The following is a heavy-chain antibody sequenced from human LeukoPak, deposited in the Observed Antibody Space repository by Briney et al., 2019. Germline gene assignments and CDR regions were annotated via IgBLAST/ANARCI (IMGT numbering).Heavy chain of an antibody. V-gene: IGHV4-59*01. CDR1: GASISSYY. CDR3: ARVGYSYGNDY. J-gene: IGHJ4*02. CDR2: IYYSGNT. Sequence: AETLSLTCTVSGASISSYYWNWIRQPPGKGREWIGYIYYSGNTNYNPSLKSRVTISIDTSKNQFSLKLSSLTAADTAVYYCARVGYSYGNDYWGQGTLVTVSS. D-gene: IGHD5-18*01.